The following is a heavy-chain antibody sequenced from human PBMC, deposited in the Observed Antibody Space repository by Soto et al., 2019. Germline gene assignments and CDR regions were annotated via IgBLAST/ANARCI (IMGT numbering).Heavy chain of an antibody. CDR2: IIPLFGTT. CDR1: GGTFSSYA. D-gene: IGHD3-16*02. Sequence: QVQLVQSGAEVREPGSSVKVSCKASGGTFSSYAINWVRQAPGQGLTWMGGIIPLFGTTNYAQKFQGRVTITADESTSTAYMELSSLRSDDTAVYYCALRSSIDDYWGQGTLVTVSS. V-gene: IGHV1-69*12. J-gene: IGHJ4*02. CDR3: ALRSSIDDY.